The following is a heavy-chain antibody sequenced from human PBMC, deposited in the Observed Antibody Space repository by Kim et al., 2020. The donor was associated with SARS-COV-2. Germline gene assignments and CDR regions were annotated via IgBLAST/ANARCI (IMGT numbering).Heavy chain of an antibody. D-gene: IGHD5-18*01. CDR2: IYYSGST. CDR3: ARVGYSYGRLYYYGMDV. Sequence: SETLSLTCTVSGGSISSYYWSWIRQPPGKGLEWIGYIYYSGSTNYNPSLKSRVTISVDTSKNQFSLKLSSVTAADTAVYYCARVGYSYGRLYYYGMDVWGQGTTVTVSS. CDR1: GGSISSYY. J-gene: IGHJ6*02. V-gene: IGHV4-59*13.